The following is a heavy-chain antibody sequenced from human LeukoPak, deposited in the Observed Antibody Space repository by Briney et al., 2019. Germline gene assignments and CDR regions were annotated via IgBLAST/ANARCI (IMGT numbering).Heavy chain of an antibody. Sequence: SETLSLTCTASGGSISSYYWSWIRQPPGKGLEWIGYIYYSGSTNYNPSLKSRVTISVDTSKNQFSLKLSSVTAADTAVYYCARANGETFYDSSGYYDYWGQGTLVTVSS. CDR1: GGSISSYY. J-gene: IGHJ4*02. CDR3: ARANGETFYDSSGYYDY. D-gene: IGHD3-22*01. V-gene: IGHV4-59*01. CDR2: IYYSGST.